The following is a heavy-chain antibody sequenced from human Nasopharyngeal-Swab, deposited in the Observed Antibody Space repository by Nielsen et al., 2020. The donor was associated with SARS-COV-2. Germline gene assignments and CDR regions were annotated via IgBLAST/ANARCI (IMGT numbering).Heavy chain of an antibody. Sequence: SETLSLTCTVSGGSISSSSYYWGWIRPPPGKGLEWIGSIYYSGSTYYNPSLKSRVTISVDTSKNQFSLKLSSVTAADTAVYYCATMVYYYMDVWGKGTTVTVSS. V-gene: IGHV4-39*01. CDR1: GGSISSSSYY. J-gene: IGHJ6*03. CDR3: ATMVYYYMDV. CDR2: IYYSGST. D-gene: IGHD3-10*01.